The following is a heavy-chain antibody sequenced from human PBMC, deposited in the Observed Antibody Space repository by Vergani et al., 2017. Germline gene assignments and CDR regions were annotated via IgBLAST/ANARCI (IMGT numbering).Heavy chain of an antibody. CDR1: GFTFSSYG. V-gene: IGHV3-33*01. J-gene: IGHJ4*02. CDR2: IWYDGSNK. D-gene: IGHD2-2*01. Sequence: QVQLVESGGGVVQPGRSLRLSCAASGFTFSSYGMHWVRQAPGKGLEWVAVIWYDGSNKYYADSVKGRFTISRDNSKNTLYLQMNSLRAEDTAVYYCARDWTRYCSSTSCYLPDYWGQGTLVTVSS. CDR3: ARDWTRYCSSTSCYLPDY.